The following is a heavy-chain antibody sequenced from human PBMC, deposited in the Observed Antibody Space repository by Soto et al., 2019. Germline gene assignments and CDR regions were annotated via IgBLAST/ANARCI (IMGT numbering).Heavy chain of an antibody. CDR1: GYTFPSST. Sequence: QVQLVQSGAEVKKPGASMKVSCKASGYTFPSSTITWLRQAPGPGLEWMGWIKAYSGNTNYAQELQGRVTMTTDTSTNTAQMELGTLTSDETARYYCAFAYYGADDYWGQGTLVTVSS. CDR2: IKAYSGNT. D-gene: IGHD1-26*01. CDR3: AFAYYGADDY. J-gene: IGHJ4*02. V-gene: IGHV1-18*01.